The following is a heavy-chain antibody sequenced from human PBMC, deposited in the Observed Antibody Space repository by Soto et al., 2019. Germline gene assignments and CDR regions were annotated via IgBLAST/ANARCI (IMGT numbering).Heavy chain of an antibody. J-gene: IGHJ4*02. CDR3: ARVPGKARYYFDY. Sequence: EVQLVESGGGLVQPGGSLRLSCAASGFTVSSNYMSWVRQAPGKGLEWVSVIYSGGSTYYADSVKGRFTISRDNSKNTLDLQMNSLRAEDTAVYYCARVPGKARYYFDYWGQGTLVTVSS. V-gene: IGHV3-66*01. CDR1: GFTVSSNY. D-gene: IGHD1-26*01. CDR2: IYSGGST.